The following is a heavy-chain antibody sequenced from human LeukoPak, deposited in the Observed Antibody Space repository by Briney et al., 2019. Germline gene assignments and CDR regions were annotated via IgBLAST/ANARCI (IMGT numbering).Heavy chain of an antibody. CDR3: ARASLPYYDILTGYYRGYYYYYMDV. CDR2: ISAYNGNT. D-gene: IGHD3-9*01. CDR1: GYTFTSYG. V-gene: IGHV1-18*01. J-gene: IGHJ6*03. Sequence: ASVKVSCKASGYTFTSYGISWVRQAPGQGLEWMGWISAYNGNTNYAQKLQGRVTMTTDTSTSTAYMELRSLRSDDTAVYYCARASLPYYDILTGYYRGYYYYYMDVWGKGTTVTISS.